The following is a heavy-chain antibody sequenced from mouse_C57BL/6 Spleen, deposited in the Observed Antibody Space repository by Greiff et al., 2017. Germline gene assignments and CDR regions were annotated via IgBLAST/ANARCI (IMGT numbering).Heavy chain of an antibody. CDR3: AREEGDYDSWFAY. J-gene: IGHJ3*01. CDR1: GYSITSGYY. CDR2: ISYDGSN. D-gene: IGHD2-4*01. V-gene: IGHV3-6*01. Sequence: EVKLQESGPGLVKPSQSLSLTCSVTGYSITSGYYWNWIRQFPGNKLEWMGYISYDGSNNYNPSLKNRISITRDTSKNQFFLKLNSVTTEDTATYYCAREEGDYDSWFAYGGQGTLVTVSA.